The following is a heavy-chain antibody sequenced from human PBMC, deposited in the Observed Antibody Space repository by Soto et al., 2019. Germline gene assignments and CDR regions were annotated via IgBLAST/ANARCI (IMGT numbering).Heavy chain of an antibody. D-gene: IGHD6-6*01. J-gene: IGHJ5*02. Sequence: SLRLSCAASGFTFSSYSMNWVRQAPGKGLEWVSSISSSSSYIYYADSVKGRFTISRDNAKNSLYLQMNSLRAEDTAVYYCARAPWQLASQAVSTWGQGPLVTVSS. V-gene: IGHV3-21*01. CDR3: ARAPWQLASQAVST. CDR2: ISSSSSYI. CDR1: GFTFSSYS.